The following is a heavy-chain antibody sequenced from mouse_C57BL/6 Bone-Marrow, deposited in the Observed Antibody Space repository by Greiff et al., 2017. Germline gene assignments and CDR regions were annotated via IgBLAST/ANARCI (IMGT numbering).Heavy chain of an antibody. Sequence: QVQLKESGAELMKPGASVKLSCKATGYTFTGSWIEWVKQRPGHGLEWIGEILPGSGSTNYTEKFKGKATFTADTSSNTAYMQLSSLTTEDSAIYYCAGSQAKAMDYWGQGTSVTVSA. CDR1: GYTFTGSW. V-gene: IGHV1-9*01. D-gene: IGHD3-2*02. CDR2: ILPGSGST. J-gene: IGHJ4*01. CDR3: AGSQAKAMDY.